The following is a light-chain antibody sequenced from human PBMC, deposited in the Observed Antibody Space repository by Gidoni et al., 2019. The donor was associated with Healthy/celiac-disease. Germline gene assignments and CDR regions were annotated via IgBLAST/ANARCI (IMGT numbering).Light chain of an antibody. Sequence: DLQMPQSPSSLSASVGDRVTITCRASQSISSYLNWYQQKPGKAPKLLIYAASSLQSGVPSRFSGSGSGTDFTLTISSLQPEDFATYYCQQSYSTPRTFGHGTKLEIK. CDR3: QQSYSTPRT. CDR1: QSISSY. CDR2: AAS. V-gene: IGKV1-39*01. J-gene: IGKJ2*01.